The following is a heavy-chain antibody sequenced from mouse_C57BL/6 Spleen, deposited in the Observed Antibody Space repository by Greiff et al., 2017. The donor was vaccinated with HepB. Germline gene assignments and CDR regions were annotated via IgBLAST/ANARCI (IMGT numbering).Heavy chain of an antibody. Sequence: VKLQESGPGLVAPSQSLSITCTVSGFSLTSYGVHWVRQPPGKGLEWLVVIWSDGSTTYNSALKSRLSISKDNSKSQVFLKMNSLQTDDTAMYYCARHDDDGYYFDYWGQGTTLTVSS. CDR2: IWSDGST. D-gene: IGHD2-3*01. V-gene: IGHV2-6-1*01. J-gene: IGHJ2*01. CDR1: GFSLTSYG. CDR3: ARHDDDGYYFDY.